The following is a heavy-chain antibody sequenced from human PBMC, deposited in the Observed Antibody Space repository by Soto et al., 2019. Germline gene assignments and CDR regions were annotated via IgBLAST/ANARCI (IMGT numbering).Heavy chain of an antibody. V-gene: IGHV1-18*01. D-gene: IGHD2-15*01. CDR2: ISAYNANA. J-gene: IGHJ5*02. CDR3: ARDLCSGGSCYPNWFDP. Sequence: ASVKVSCKASGYTFRNFGISWVRQAPGQGLEWMGWISAYNANANYAQKFQGRLTMTADTSTSTAYMELSSLRSEDTAVYYFARDLCSGGSCYPNWFDPWGQGTLVTVSS. CDR1: GYTFRNFG.